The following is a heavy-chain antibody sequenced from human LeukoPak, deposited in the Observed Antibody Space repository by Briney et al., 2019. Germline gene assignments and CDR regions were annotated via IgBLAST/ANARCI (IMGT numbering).Heavy chain of an antibody. CDR3: ARVDIVVVPAAILSYYGMDV. J-gene: IGHJ6*02. Sequence: PGRSLRLSCAASGFTFSSYGMHWVRQAPGKGLEWVAVISYDGSNKYYADSVKGRFTISRDNSKNTLYLQMNSLRAEDTAVYYCARVDIVVVPAAILSYYGMDVWGQGTTVTVSS. CDR2: ISYDGSNK. CDR1: GFTFSSYG. D-gene: IGHD2-2*02. V-gene: IGHV3-30*19.